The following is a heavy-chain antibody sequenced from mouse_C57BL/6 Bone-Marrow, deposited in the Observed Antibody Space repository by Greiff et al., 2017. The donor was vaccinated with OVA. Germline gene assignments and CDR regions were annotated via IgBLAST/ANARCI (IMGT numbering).Heavy chain of an antibody. CDR3: ARSYGFYAMDY. D-gene: IGHD2-2*01. CDR1: GYTFTSYW. J-gene: IGHJ4*01. CDR2: IHPNSGST. V-gene: IGHV1-64*01. Sequence: QVQLQQPGAELVKPGASVKLSCKASGYTFTSYWMHWVKQRPGQGLEWIGMIHPNSGSTNYNEKFKSKATLTVGKSSSTAYMQLSSLTSEDSAVYYCARSYGFYAMDYWGQGTSVTVSS.